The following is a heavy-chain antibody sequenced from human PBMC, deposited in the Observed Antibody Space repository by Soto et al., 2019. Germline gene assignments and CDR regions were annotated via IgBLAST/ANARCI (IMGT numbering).Heavy chain of an antibody. CDR2: IYSGGST. Sequence: EVQLVETGGGLIQPGGSLRLSCAASGFTVSSNYMSWVRQAPGKGLEWVSVIYSGGSTYYADSVKGRFTISRDNSKNTLYLQMNSLRAEETAVYYCAREGTTVTTYGSGYFQHWGQGTLVTVSS. D-gene: IGHD4-17*01. J-gene: IGHJ1*01. V-gene: IGHV3-53*02. CDR3: AREGTTVTTYGSGYFQH. CDR1: GFTVSSNY.